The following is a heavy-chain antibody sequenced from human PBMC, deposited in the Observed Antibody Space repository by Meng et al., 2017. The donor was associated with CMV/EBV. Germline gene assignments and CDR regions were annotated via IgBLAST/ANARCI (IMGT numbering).Heavy chain of an antibody. J-gene: IGHJ4*02. D-gene: IGHD6-19*01. CDR2: ISSSGSTI. Sequence: GESLKISCAASGFTLSDYYMSWIRQAPGKGLEWVSYISSSGSTIYYADSVKGRFTISRDNAKNSLYLQMNSLRAEDTAVYYCARDRYSSGSDYWGQGTLVTVSS. CDR1: GFTLSDYY. V-gene: IGHV3-11*04. CDR3: ARDRYSSGSDY.